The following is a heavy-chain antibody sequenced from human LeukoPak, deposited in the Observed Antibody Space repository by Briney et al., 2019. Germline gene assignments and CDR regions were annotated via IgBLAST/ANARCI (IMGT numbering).Heavy chain of an antibody. D-gene: IGHD2-2*01. V-gene: IGHV4-30-4*01. CDR1: GGSISSGDYY. J-gene: IGHJ6*04. CDR3: ARDLIVVVPAGMYYYGMDV. CDR2: IYYSGST. Sequence: SQTLSLTCTVSGGSISSGDYYWSWIRQPPGKGLEWIGYIYYSGSTYYNPSLKSRVTISVDTSKNQFSLKLSSVTAADTAVYYCARDLIVVVPAGMYYYGMDVWGKGTTVTVSS.